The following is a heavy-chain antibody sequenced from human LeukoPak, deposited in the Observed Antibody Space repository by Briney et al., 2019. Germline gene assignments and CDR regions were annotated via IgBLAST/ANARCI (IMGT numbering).Heavy chain of an antibody. CDR2: ISSSSTYI. V-gene: IGHV3-21*01. J-gene: IGHJ4*02. D-gene: IGHD4-11*01. Sequence: GGSLRLSCAASGFTFSSYSMNWVRQAPGEGLEWVSSISSSSTYIYYADSVKGRFTISRDNAKNSLYLQMNSLRAEDTAVYYCARSVSTYYFDYWGQGTLVTVSS. CDR3: ARSVSTYYFDY. CDR1: GFTFSSYS.